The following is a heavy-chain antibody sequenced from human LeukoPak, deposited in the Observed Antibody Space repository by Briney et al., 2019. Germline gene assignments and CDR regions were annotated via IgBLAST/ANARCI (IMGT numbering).Heavy chain of an antibody. CDR2: IYYSGST. J-gene: IGHJ6*03. CDR3: ARCSLRDRCYYYYMDV. V-gene: IGHV4-61*05. D-gene: IGHD3-16*01. CDR1: GGSISSSSYY. Sequence: PSETLSLTCTVSGGSISSSSYYWGWIRQPPGKGLEWIGYIYYSGSTNYNPSLKSRVTISVDTSKNQFSLKLSSVTAADTAVYYCARCSLRDRCYYYYMDVWGKGTTVTISS.